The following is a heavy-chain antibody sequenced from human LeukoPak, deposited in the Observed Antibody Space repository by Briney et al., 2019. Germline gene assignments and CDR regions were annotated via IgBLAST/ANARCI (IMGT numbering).Heavy chain of an antibody. J-gene: IGHJ4*02. CDR1: GRSFSGYY. D-gene: IGHD3-10*01. CDR2: INHSGST. CDR3: ARIGYYYGSGTWTDHGY. V-gene: IGHV4-34*01. Sequence: PSDTLSLTCAVYGRSFSGYYWSWIRQPPGKGLEWIGEINHSGSTNYNPSLKSRVTISVDTSKNQFSLKLSSVTAADTAVYYCARIGYYYGSGTWTDHGYWGQGTLVTVSS.